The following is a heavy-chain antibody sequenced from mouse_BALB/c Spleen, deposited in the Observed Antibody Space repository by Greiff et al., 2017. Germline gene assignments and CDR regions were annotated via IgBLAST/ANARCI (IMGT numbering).Heavy chain of an antibody. D-gene: IGHD2-14*01. J-gene: IGHJ2*01. CDR2: INPSSGYT. V-gene: IGHV1-4*02. CDR3: ARSAYYRYANFDY. CDR1: GYTFTSYT. Sequence: QVQLKQSAAELARPGASVKMSCKASGYTFTSYTMHWVKQRPGQGLEWIGYINPSSGYTEYNQKFKDKTTLTADKSSSKAYMQLSSLTSEDSAVYYCARSAYYRYANFDYWGQGTTLTVSS.